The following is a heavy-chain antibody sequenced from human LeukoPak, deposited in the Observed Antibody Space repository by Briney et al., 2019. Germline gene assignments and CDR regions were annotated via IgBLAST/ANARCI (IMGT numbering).Heavy chain of an antibody. CDR1: GYSFTSYW. CDR2: IYPGDSDT. V-gene: IGHV5-51*01. D-gene: IGHD1-26*01. Sequence: GESLQISCKGSGYSFTSYWIGWVRQLPGKGLEWMGIIYPGDSDTGYSPSFQGQVTISADKSISTAYLQWSSLKASDTAMYYCAGWVGATSRGLRYWGQGTLVTVSS. CDR3: AGWVGATSRGLRY. J-gene: IGHJ4*02.